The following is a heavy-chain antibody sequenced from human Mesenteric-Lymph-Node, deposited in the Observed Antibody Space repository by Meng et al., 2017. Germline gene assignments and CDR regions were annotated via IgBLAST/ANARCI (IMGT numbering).Heavy chain of an antibody. V-gene: IGHV3-21*01. CDR3: AREESGSSNDY. D-gene: IGHD1-26*01. CDR2: ISSSSSYI. CDR1: GFTVSSYS. Sequence: GESLKISCAASGFTVSSYSMNWVRQAPGKGLEWVSSISSSSSYIYYADSVKGRFTISRDNAKNSLYLQMNSLRAEDTAVYYCAREESGSSNDYWGQGTLVTVSS. J-gene: IGHJ4*02.